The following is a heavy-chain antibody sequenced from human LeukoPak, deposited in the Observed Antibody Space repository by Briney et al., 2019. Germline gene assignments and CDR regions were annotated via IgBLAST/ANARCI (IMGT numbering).Heavy chain of an antibody. D-gene: IGHD6-19*01. V-gene: IGHV4-59*08. CDR1: GGSMSSYY. CDR3: ARHAFWYSSFFDY. Sequence: SETLSLTCALSGGSMSSYYWSWIRQPPRKGLEWIGHIYYSGSTNYNPSLKSRVTISLDTSKNQFSLKLNSVTAADTAVYYCARHAFWYSSFFDYWGQGTLVTVSS. J-gene: IGHJ4*02. CDR2: IYYSGST.